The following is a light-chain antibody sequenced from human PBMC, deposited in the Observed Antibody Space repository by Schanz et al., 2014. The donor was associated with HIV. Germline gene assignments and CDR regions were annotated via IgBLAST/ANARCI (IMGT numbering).Light chain of an antibody. J-gene: IGKJ2*01. CDR1: QRLSSSY. Sequence: EIVLTQSPGSLSLSPGGRATLSCGASQRLSSSYLAWYQQTPGQAPRLLIYDASNRATGIPARFSGSGSGTDFTLTISSLEPEDFAVYYCQQRSNWPHTFGQGTKLEIK. CDR3: QQRSNWPHT. V-gene: IGKV3-11*01. CDR2: DAS.